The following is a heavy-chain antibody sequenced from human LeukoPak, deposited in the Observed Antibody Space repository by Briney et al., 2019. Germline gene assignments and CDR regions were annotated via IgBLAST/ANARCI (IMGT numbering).Heavy chain of an antibody. CDR3: ARVGYVAAFDI. V-gene: IGHV3-7*01. CDR1: GFTFSSYW. Sequence: GGSLRLSCAASGFTFSSYWMSWVRQAPGKGLEGVANIKQDGSEKYYVDAVKGRFTISRDNAKNSLYLQMNSLRAEDTAVYYCARVGYVAAFDIWGQGTMVTVSS. D-gene: IGHD5-12*01. CDR2: IKQDGSEK. J-gene: IGHJ3*02.